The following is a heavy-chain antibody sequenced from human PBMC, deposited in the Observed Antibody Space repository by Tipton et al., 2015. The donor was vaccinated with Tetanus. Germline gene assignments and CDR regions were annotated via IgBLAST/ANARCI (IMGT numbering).Heavy chain of an antibody. V-gene: IGHV1-18*01. J-gene: IGHJ4*02. D-gene: IGHD6-6*01. CDR3: ARVVIGTRPFDY. CDR1: GYTFPSYG. CDR2: INTYNGNT. Sequence: QVQLVQSGAEVKEPGASVKVSCKTSGYTFPSYGITWVRQAPGQGLEWMGWINTYNGNTSYAQKLQGRVTMTTDRSTRTAYMELRSLRSDDTAVYYCARVVIGTRPFDYWGQGTLVTVSS.